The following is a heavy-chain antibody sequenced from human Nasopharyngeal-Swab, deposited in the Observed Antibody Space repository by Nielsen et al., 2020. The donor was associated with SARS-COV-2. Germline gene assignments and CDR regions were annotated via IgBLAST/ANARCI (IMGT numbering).Heavy chain of an antibody. Sequence: GESLKISCAASGFTFSTYDMSWVRQAPGKGLEWVSGISGSGDSTHYADSVKGRFTISRDNSKNTLYLQMNSLRAEDTAVYYCVKGPPAVIHYFDYWGQGTLVTVSS. CDR1: GFTFSTYD. V-gene: IGHV3-23*01. J-gene: IGHJ4*02. D-gene: IGHD2-21*01. CDR2: ISGSGDST. CDR3: VKGPPAVIHYFDY.